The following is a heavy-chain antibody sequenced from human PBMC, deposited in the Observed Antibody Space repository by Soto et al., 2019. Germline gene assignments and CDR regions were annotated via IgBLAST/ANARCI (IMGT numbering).Heavy chain of an antibody. CDR2: IYSGGST. D-gene: IGHD6-25*01. J-gene: IGHJ6*02. CDR1: GFTVSSNY. CDR3: AKNRLANSPYYYYYYGMDV. V-gene: IGHV3-53*05. Sequence: GGSLRLSCAASGFTVSSNYMSWVRQAPGKGLEWVSVIYSGGSTYYADSVKGRFTISRDNSKNTLYLQTNSLRGEDTAVYYCAKNRLANSPYYYYYYGMDVWGQGTTVTVSS.